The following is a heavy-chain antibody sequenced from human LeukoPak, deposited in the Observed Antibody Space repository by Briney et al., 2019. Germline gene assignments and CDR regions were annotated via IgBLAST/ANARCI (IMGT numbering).Heavy chain of an antibody. V-gene: IGHV1-69*01. CDR3: ARGPYASTWYDF. D-gene: IGHD2-2*01. CDR2: IIPIFGRT. J-gene: IGHJ5*01. Sequence: ASVKVSCKASGGTFSNYALNWVRQAPGQGPEWMGRIIPIFGRTNYAQKFQGRVTITADESTSTAYMQLSSLRSEDTAVYYCARGPYASTWYDFWGRGTLVTVSS. CDR1: GGTFSNYA.